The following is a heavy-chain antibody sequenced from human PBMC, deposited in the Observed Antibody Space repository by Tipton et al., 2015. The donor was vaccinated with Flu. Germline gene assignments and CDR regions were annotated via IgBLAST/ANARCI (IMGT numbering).Heavy chain of an antibody. J-gene: IGHJ6*02. CDR2: IYYSGST. CDR1: GDSISGSNYY. V-gene: IGHV4-39*07. Sequence: TLSLTCTVSGDSISGSNYYWGWIRQPPEKGLEWVGSIYYSGSTYYHPSLKSRVTISVDTSKNQFSLKVTSVAAADTAVYYCVRDNKQLVTFYYYYYGMDVGGQGTTVTVSS. CDR3: VRDNKQLVTFYYYYYGMDV. D-gene: IGHD6-6*01.